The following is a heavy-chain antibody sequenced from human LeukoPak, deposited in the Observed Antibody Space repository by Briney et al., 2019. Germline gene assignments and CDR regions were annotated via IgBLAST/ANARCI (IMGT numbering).Heavy chain of an antibody. V-gene: IGHV3-30-3*01. CDR2: ISYDGSNK. D-gene: IGHD2-2*01. Sequence: GRSLRLSCAASGFTFSSYAMHWVRQAPGKGLEWVAVISYDGSNKYYADSVKGRFTISRDNSKNTLYLQMNSLRAEDTAVYYCARDSYGGTLIVPAAISGDYWGQGTLVTVSS. CDR1: GFTFSSYA. CDR3: ARDSYGGTLIVPAAISGDY. J-gene: IGHJ4*02.